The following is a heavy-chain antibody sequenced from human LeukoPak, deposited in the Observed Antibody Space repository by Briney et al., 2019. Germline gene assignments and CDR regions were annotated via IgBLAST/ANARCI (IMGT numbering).Heavy chain of an antibody. Sequence: SETLSLTCTVSGGSISSYYWSWIRQPAGKGLEWIGRIYTSGSTNYNPSLKSRVTMSVDTSKNQFSLQLNSVTAADTALYYCAGGSRLGAAFNIWGRGTMVLVS. V-gene: IGHV4-4*07. J-gene: IGHJ3*02. CDR1: GGSISSYY. CDR2: IYTSGST. D-gene: IGHD1-26*01. CDR3: AGGSRLGAAFNI.